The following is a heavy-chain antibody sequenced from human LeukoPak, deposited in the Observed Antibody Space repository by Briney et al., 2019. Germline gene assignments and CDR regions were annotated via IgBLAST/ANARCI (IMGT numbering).Heavy chain of an antibody. J-gene: IGHJ4*02. V-gene: IGHV4-31*03. CDR2: IYYSGST. CDR1: GGSISSGGYY. CDR3: ARESIAVDSYDY. Sequence: SETLSLTCTVSGGSISSGGYYWSWIRQHPGKGLEWIGYIYYSGSTYYNPSLKSRVTISVDTSKNQFSLKLSSVTAADTAVYYCARESIAVDSYDYWGQRTLVTVSS. D-gene: IGHD6-19*01.